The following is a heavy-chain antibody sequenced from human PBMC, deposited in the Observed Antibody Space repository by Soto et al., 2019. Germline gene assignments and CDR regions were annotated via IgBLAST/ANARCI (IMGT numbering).Heavy chain of an antibody. CDR3: AKNPMTVVKAHFYH. J-gene: IGHJ1*01. D-gene: IGHD2-21*01. CDR1: GFTFSSYA. Sequence: GGSLRLSCAASGFTFSSYAMSWVRQAPGKGLEWVSAISGSGGSTYYADSLKGWFPISRDNSKNTLYLQMNSLTAEDASLYYCAKNPMTVVKAHFYHWGQGTLVTVSS. V-gene: IGHV3-23*01. CDR2: ISGSGGST.